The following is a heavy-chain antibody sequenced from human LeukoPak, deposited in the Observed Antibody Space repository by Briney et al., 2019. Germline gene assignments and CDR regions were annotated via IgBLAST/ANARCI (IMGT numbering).Heavy chain of an antibody. D-gene: IGHD2-15*01. J-gene: IGHJ6*03. CDR3: AVAATPNYYYYYYMDV. CDR1: GYTFTSYD. Sequence: GASVKVSYKASGYTFTSYDINWVRQATGQGLEWMGWMNPNSGNTGYAQKFQGRVTMTRNTSISTAYMELSSLRSEDTAVYYCAVAATPNYYYYYYMDVWGKGTTVTVS. CDR2: MNPNSGNT. V-gene: IGHV1-8*01.